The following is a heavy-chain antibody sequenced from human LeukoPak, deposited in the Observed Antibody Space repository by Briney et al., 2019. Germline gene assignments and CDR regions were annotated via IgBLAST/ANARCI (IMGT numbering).Heavy chain of an antibody. J-gene: IGHJ4*02. V-gene: IGHV3-23*01. CDR3: AKDGITMVRGPIPYYFDY. D-gene: IGHD3-10*01. Sequence: GGSLRLSSAASGFTFSSYAMSWVRQAPGKGLEWVSAISGSGGSTYYADSVKGRFTISRDNSKNTLYLQMNSLRAEDTAVYYCAKDGITMVRGPIPYYFDYWGQGTLVTVSS. CDR2: ISGSGGST. CDR1: GFTFSSYA.